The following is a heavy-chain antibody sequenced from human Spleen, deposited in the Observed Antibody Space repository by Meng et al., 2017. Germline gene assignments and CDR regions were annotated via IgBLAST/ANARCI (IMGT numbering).Heavy chain of an antibody. J-gene: IGHJ4*02. Sequence: QVQREESGRGLVGPSETLSLTCTVSGGSVSSGSDYWSWIRQPPGKGLEWIGFIYYSGSTYYNPSLKSRVTISVDTSKNQFSLKLSSVTAADTAVYYCARFHSSGYYPFDYWGQGTLVTVSS. CDR3: ARFHSSGYYPFDY. D-gene: IGHD3-22*01. CDR1: GGSVSSGSDY. CDR2: IYYSGST. V-gene: IGHV4-61*01.